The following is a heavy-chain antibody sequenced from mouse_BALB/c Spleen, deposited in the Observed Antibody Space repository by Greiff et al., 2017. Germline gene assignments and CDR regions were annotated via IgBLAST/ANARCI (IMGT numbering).Heavy chain of an antibody. CDR2: ISSGSSTI. V-gene: IGHV5-17*02. Sequence: DVKLVESGGGLVQPGGSRKLSCAASGFTFSSFGMHWVRQAPEKGLEWVAYISSGSSTIYYADTVKGRFTISRDNPKNTLFLQMTSLRSEDTAMYYCARNYGSSYVGYWYFDVWGAGTTVTVSS. CDR3: ARNYGSSYVGYWYFDV. D-gene: IGHD1-1*01. J-gene: IGHJ1*01. CDR1: GFTFSSFG.